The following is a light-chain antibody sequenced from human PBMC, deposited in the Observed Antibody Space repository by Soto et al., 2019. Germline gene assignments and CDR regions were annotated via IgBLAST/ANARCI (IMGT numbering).Light chain of an antibody. V-gene: IGLV2-14*02. CDR1: VSDVGSFGP. J-gene: IGLJ1*01. CDR2: EGN. CDR3: GSWDSSLSADV. Sequence: QSVLTQLASVSGSPGQSITISCTGSVSDVGSFGPVSWYQQHPGQVPKLIIYEGNRRPSWVSSRFSGSKSGTSATLGITGFRTGDEADYYCGSWDSSLSADVFGTGTKVTVL.